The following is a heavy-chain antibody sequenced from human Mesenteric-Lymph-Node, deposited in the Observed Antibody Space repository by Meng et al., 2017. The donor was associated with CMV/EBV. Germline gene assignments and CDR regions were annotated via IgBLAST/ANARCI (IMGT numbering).Heavy chain of an antibody. J-gene: IGHJ4*02. V-gene: IGHV3-7*01. CDR2: IKQDGSEK. CDR3: ARDGDSGSYYDQYYFDY. Sequence: GGSLRLSCAASGFTFSSYWMSWVRQAPGKGLEWVANIKQDGSEKYYVGSVKGRFTISRDNAKNSLYLQMNSLRAEDTAVYYCARDGDSGSYYDQYYFDYWGQGTLVTVSS. D-gene: IGHD1-26*01. CDR1: GFTFSSYW.